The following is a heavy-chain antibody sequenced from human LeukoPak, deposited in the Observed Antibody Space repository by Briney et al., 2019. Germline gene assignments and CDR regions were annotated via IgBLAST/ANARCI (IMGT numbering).Heavy chain of an antibody. CDR1: GYTFTSYY. D-gene: IGHD2-15*01. CDR3: ARVLGYCSGGSCYDYYYYMDV. V-gene: IGHV1-46*01. Sequence: ASVKVSCKASGYTFTSYYMHWVRQAPGQGLEWMGIINPSGGSTNYAQKLQGRVTMTTDTSTSTAYMELRSLRSDDTAVYYCARVLGYCSGGSCYDYYYYMDVWGKGTTVTVSS. J-gene: IGHJ6*03. CDR2: INPSGGST.